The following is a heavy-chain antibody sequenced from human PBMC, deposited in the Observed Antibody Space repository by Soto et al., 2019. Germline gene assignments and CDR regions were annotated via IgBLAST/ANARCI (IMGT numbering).Heavy chain of an antibody. Sequence: AGSLRLSCASSVCTFSSYAMSCVRHSPGKGLEWVSAISGSGGSTYYADSVKGRFTISRDNSKNTLYLQMNSLRAEDTAVYYCAKKGHYISGWYLPFEYWGQETLVIVS. D-gene: IGHD6-19*01. CDR3: AKKGHYISGWYLPFEY. J-gene: IGHJ4*02. V-gene: IGHV3-23*01. CDR2: ISGSGGST. CDR1: VCTFSSYA.